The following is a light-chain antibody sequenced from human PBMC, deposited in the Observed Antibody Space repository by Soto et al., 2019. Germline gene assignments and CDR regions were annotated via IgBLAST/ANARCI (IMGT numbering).Light chain of an antibody. V-gene: IGKV1D-12*01. Sequence: DIQMTQSPSSVSAAVGERVTITCRASQVMSSWLAWYQQKPGKAPKLLIFAASTLQSGVPSRFSGRGSRTDFTLTITSLQPEDIGTYYCQQTDTLPSTFGQGTRLEIK. J-gene: IGKJ5*01. CDR2: AAS. CDR1: QVMSSW. CDR3: QQTDTLPST.